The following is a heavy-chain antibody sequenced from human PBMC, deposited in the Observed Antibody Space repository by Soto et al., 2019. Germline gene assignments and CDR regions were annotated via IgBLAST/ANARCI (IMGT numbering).Heavy chain of an antibody. D-gene: IGHD3-3*01. Sequence: PGGSLRLSCAASGFTFSDYYMSWIRQAPGKGLEWVSYISGSGSTIYYADSVKGRFTISRDNAKSSLYLQMHSLRAEDTAVYYCARDSGYYGFWSSFPESFDPWGQGTLVTVSS. J-gene: IGHJ5*02. CDR2: ISGSGSTI. CDR3: ARDSGYYGFWSSFPESFDP. CDR1: GFTFSDYY. V-gene: IGHV3-11*01.